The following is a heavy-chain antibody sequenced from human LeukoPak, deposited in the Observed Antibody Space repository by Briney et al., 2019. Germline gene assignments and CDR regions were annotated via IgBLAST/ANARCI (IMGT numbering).Heavy chain of an antibody. V-gene: IGHV4-34*01. D-gene: IGHD1-14*01. CDR2: MYYSGSP. Sequence: SETLSLTCAVYGGSFSGHCWSWLRQSPGKGLEWIGNMYYSGSPYYNPSLKSRVTISVDTSKNQFSLTLSSVTAADTALYYCARITSGPGQVDYWGQGPLVTVSS. CDR1: GGSFSGHC. J-gene: IGHJ4*02. CDR3: ARITSGPGQVDY.